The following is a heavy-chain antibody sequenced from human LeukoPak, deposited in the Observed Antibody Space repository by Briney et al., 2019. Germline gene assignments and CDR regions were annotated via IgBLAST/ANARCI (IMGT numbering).Heavy chain of an antibody. CDR2: INAGNGNT. CDR1: GYTFTSYA. CDR3: ARDNEDYDSSHNAFDI. V-gene: IGHV1-3*01. D-gene: IGHD3-22*01. J-gene: IGHJ3*02. Sequence: ASVKVSCKASGYTFTSYAMHWVRQAPGQRLEWMGWINAGNGNTKYSQKFQGRVTITRDTSASTAYMELSSLRSEDTAVYYCARDNEDYDSSHNAFDIWGQGTMVTVSS.